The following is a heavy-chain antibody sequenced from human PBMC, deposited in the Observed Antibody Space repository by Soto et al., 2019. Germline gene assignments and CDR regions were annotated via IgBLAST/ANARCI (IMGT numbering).Heavy chain of an antibody. CDR2: IWYDGSNK. J-gene: IGHJ5*02. CDR1: GFTFSSYG. CDR3: ARDYNVWGSYRFLAP. Sequence: PGGSLRLSCAASGFTFSSYGMHWVRQAPGKGLEWVAVIWYDGSNKYYADSVKGRFTISRDNSKNTLYLQMNSLRVEDTAVYYCARDYNVWGSYRFLAPWGQGTLVTVSS. V-gene: IGHV3-33*01. D-gene: IGHD3-16*02.